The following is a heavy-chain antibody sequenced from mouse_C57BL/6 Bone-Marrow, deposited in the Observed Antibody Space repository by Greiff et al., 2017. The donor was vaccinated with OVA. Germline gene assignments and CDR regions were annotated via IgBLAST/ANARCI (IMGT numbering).Heavy chain of an antibody. CDR2: IYHGSGNN. V-gene: IGHV1-76*01. J-gene: IGHJ4*01. D-gene: IGHD1-1*01. CDR1: GYTFTDYY. CDR3: ARADYYGSSYDAMDY. Sequence: VQLQQSGAELVRPGASVKLSCKASGYTFTDYYINWVKQRPGQGLEWIARIYHGSGNNYYTEKFKGKATLTAEKSSSTAYMQLSSLTSEDSAVYFCARADYYGSSYDAMDYWGQGTSVTVSS.